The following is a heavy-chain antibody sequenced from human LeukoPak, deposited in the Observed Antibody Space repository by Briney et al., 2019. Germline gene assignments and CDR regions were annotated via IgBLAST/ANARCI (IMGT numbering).Heavy chain of an antibody. CDR2: IYHSGST. V-gene: IGHV4-38-2*02. CDR3: ARHKYSGSFDY. Sequence: SETLSLTCTVSGGSISSGYYWGWIRQPPGKGLEWIGSIYHSGSTYYNPSLKSRVTISVDTSKNQFSLKLSSVTAADTAVYYCARHKYSGSFDYWGQGTLVTVSS. J-gene: IGHJ4*02. CDR1: GGSISSGYY. D-gene: IGHD1-26*01.